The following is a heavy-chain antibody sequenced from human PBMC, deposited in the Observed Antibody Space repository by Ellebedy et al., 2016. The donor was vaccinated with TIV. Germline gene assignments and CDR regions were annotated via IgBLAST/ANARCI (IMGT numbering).Heavy chain of an antibody. Sequence: GGSLSLSCAVSGFTFSSNSMSWVRQAPGRGLEWVSTIYSIGGTYYAGSVKGRFTISRDNSKNTLYLQMNSLRAEDTAVYYCAGGISVAGTSLDFWGQGTLVTVSS. CDR3: AGGISVAGTSLDF. V-gene: IGHV3-53*01. CDR1: GFTFSSNS. J-gene: IGHJ4*02. CDR2: IYSIGGT. D-gene: IGHD6-19*01.